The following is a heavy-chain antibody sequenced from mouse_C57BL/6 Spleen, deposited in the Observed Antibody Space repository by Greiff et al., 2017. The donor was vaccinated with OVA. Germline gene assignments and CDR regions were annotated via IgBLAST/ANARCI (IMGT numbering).Heavy chain of an antibody. CDR3: ARSETGTSWYFDY. V-gene: IGHV1-64*01. CDR1: GYTFTSYW. J-gene: IGHJ2*01. CDR2: IHPNSGST. Sequence: QVQLKQPGAELVKPGASVKLSCKASGYTFTSYWMHWVKQRPGQGLEWIGMIHPNSGSTNYNEKFKSKATLTVDKSSSTAYMQLSSLTSEDSAVYYCARSETGTSWYFDYWGQGTTLTVSS. D-gene: IGHD4-1*01.